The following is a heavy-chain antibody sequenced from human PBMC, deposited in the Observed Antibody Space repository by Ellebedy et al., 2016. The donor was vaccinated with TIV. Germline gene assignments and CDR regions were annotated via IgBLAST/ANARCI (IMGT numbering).Heavy chain of an antibody. CDR3: ARGPYGSGSYVYY. V-gene: IGHV1-69*13. D-gene: IGHD3-10*01. J-gene: IGHJ4*02. CDR1: GGTFSSYA. CDR2: IIPIFGTA. Sequence: SVKVSCKASGGTFSSYAFSWVRQAPGQGLEWMGGIIPIFGTAKYAQKFQGRVTITADESTSTAYMELTSLTSEDTAVYFCARGPYGSGSYVYYWGQGTLVTVSS.